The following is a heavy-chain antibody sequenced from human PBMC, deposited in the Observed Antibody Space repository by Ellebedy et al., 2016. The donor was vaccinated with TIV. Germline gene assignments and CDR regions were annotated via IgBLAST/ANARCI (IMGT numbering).Heavy chain of an antibody. J-gene: IGHJ4*02. CDR2: ISYDGSNK. Sequence: GESLKISXAASGFTFSSYGMHWVRQAPGKGLEWVAVISYDGSNKYYADSVKGRFTISRDNSKNTLYLQMNSLRAEDTAVYYCAKNYGSGSYLLDYWGQGTLVTVSS. CDR3: AKNYGSGSYLLDY. D-gene: IGHD3-10*01. CDR1: GFTFSSYG. V-gene: IGHV3-30*18.